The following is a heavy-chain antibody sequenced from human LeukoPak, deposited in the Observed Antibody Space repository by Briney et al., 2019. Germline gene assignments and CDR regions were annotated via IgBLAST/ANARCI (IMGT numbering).Heavy chain of an antibody. Sequence: PSETLSLTCTVSGGSISSGSYYWSWIRQPAGKGLEWIGRIYTSGNTNYNPSLKSRVTISADTSKNQFSLKLSSVTAADTAMYYCARCDWADVYCSPWGQGTLVTVSS. CDR2: IYTSGNT. CDR3: ARCDWADVYCSP. D-gene: IGHD2-15*01. J-gene: IGHJ4*02. V-gene: IGHV4-61*02. CDR1: GGSISSGSYY.